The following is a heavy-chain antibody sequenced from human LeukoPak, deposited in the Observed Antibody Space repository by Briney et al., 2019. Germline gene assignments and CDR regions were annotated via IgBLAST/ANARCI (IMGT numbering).Heavy chain of an antibody. D-gene: IGHD5-12*01. CDR2: INPNSGGT. J-gene: IGHJ4*02. Sequence: ASVKVSCKASGYTFTGYYMHWVRQAPGQGLEWMGWINPNSGGTNYAQKFQGRVTMTRDTSISTAYMELSRLRSDDTAVYYCARDGIVATITGVYFDYWGQGTLVTVSS. CDR1: GYTFTGYY. V-gene: IGHV1-2*02. CDR3: ARDGIVATITGVYFDY.